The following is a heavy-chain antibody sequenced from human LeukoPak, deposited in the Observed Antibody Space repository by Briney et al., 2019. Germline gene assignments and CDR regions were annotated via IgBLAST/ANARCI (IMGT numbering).Heavy chain of an antibody. CDR2: ISSSSTI. CDR3: ARDDYGDYDRGY. J-gene: IGHJ4*02. D-gene: IGHD4-17*01. V-gene: IGHV3-48*04. CDR1: GFTFSSYS. Sequence: GGSLRLSCAASGFTFSSYSMNWVRQAPGKGLEWVSYISSSSTIYYADSVKGRFTISRDNAKNSLYLQMNSLGAEDTAVYYCARDDYGDYDRGYWGQGTLVTVSS.